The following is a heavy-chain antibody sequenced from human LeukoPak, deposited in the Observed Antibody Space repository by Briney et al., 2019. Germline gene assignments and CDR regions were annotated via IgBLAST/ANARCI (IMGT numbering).Heavy chain of an antibody. CDR2: MNPNSGNT. Sequence: ASVKVSCEASGYTFTACDINWVRPATGQGLEWMGWMNPNSGNTGYAQKFQGSVTITRNTSISTAYMDFSNLRPEDTAVYYCARGKAGDSGGHRAFDIWGQGTMVTVSS. J-gene: IGHJ3*02. V-gene: IGHV1-8*01. CDR1: GYTFTACD. D-gene: IGHD2-15*01. CDR3: ARGKAGDSGGHRAFDI.